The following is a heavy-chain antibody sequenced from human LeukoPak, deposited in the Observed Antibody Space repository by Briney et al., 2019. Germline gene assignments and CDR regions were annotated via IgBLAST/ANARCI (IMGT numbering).Heavy chain of an antibody. Sequence: GGSLRLSCAASGFTFSDYYMSWIRQAPGKGLEWVSYISSSSSYTNYADSVKGRFTISRDNAKNSLYLQMNSLRAEDTAVYYCAREHTRGDAFDIWGQGTMVTVSS. J-gene: IGHJ3*02. CDR1: GFTFSDYY. CDR2: ISSSSSYT. D-gene: IGHD2-2*02. CDR3: AREHTRGDAFDI. V-gene: IGHV3-11*06.